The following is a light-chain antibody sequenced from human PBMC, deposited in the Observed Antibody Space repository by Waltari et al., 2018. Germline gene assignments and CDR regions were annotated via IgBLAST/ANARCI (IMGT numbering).Light chain of an antibody. Sequence: EIVLTQSPGTLSLSPGERATLSCRASQSVNGNYLAWYQQNPGQAPRLLIYGASGRATGIPDRFSGSGSGSDFTLTIDRLEPEDFAVYYCQQYGNAPRTFGQGTKVEIE. CDR3: QQYGNAPRT. V-gene: IGKV3-20*01. J-gene: IGKJ1*01. CDR2: GAS. CDR1: QSVNGNY.